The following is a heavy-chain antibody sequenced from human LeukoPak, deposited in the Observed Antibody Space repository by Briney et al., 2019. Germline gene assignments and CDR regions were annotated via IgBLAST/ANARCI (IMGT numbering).Heavy chain of an antibody. CDR2: ISSSGSTI. V-gene: IGHV3-48*03. CDR1: GFTFSSYE. Sequence: GRSLRLSCAASGFTFSSYEMNWVRQAPGKGLEWVSYISSSGSTIYYADSVKGRFTISRDNAKNSLYLQMNSLRAEDTAVYYCARVGPASANDYWGQGTLVTVSS. J-gene: IGHJ4*02. CDR3: ARVGPASANDY. D-gene: IGHD3-10*01.